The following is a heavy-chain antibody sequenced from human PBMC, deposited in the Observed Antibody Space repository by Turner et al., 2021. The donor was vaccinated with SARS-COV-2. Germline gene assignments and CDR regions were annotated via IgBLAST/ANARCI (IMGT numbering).Heavy chain of an antibody. V-gene: IGHV4-39*01. CDR2: IYYSGST. Sequence: QLQLQESGPGLVKPSETLSPTCTVSGGSISSSSYYWGWIRQPPGKGLEGIGSIYYSGSTYYNPSLKSRVTISVDTSKNQFSLKLSSVTAADTAVYYCAGEVVVLTTTHYGMDVWGQGTTVTVSS. J-gene: IGHJ6*02. D-gene: IGHD1-26*01. CDR3: AGEVVVLTTTHYGMDV. CDR1: GGSISSSSYY.